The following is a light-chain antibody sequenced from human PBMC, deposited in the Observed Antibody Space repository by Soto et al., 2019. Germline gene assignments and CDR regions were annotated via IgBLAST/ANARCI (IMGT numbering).Light chain of an antibody. CDR3: QQRTNWPWT. J-gene: IGKJ1*01. Sequence: MVMTQYHDTLSVSPGERATLSCRASQSVSSDLAWYQQKPGQAPRLLIYDASTRATGISARFSGSGSGTDFTLTISSLEPEDFAVYYCQQRTNWPWTFGQGSKVDIK. V-gene: IGKV3-11*01. CDR2: DAS. CDR1: QSVSSD.